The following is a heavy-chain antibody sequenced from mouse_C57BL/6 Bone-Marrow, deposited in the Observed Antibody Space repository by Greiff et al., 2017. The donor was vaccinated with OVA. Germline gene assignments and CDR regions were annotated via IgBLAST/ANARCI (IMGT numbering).Heavy chain of an antibody. V-gene: IGHV1-54*01. CDR1: GYAFTNYL. Sequence: VQLQQSGAELVRPGTSVKVSCKASGYAFTNYLIAWVKQRPGQGLEWIGVINPGSGGTNYNEKFKGKATLTADKSSSTAYMQLSSLTSEDSAVYFCARDYDYDWFAYWGKGTLVTVSA. CDR3: ARDYDYDWFAY. D-gene: IGHD2-4*01. J-gene: IGHJ3*01. CDR2: INPGSGGT.